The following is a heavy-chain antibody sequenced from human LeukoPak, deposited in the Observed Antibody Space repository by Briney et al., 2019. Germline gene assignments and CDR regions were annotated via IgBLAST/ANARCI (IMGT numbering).Heavy chain of an antibody. CDR3: APYYYDSSGYYY. D-gene: IGHD3-22*01. V-gene: IGHV4-39*01. J-gene: IGHJ4*02. CDR2: IYYSGST. CDR1: GGFICSSSYY. Sequence: PSETLSLTCTVSGGFICSSSYYWGWIRQPPGKGLEWIGSIYYSGSTYYNPSLKSRVTISVDTSKNQFSLKLSSVTAADTAVYYCAPYYYDSSGYYYWGQGTLVTVSS.